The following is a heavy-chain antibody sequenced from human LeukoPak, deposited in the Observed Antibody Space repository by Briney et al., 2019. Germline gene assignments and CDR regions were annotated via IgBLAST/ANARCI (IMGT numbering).Heavy chain of an antibody. CDR3: ARDNSVRDAAWWFNA. J-gene: IGHJ5*02. Sequence: GASVKVSCKAFGYTFTSNYMHWVRQAPGQGREWMGVISPSGGSTSYAQKFQGRVTLTRDMSTSKDYLELSSLRSEDTAVYYCARDNSVRDAAWWFNAWGQGTLVTVSS. D-gene: IGHD5-24*01. CDR2: ISPSGGST. CDR1: GYTFTSNY. V-gene: IGHV1-46*01.